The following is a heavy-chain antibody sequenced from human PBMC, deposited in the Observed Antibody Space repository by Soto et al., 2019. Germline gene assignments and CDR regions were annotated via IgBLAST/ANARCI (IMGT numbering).Heavy chain of an antibody. CDR2: IYYSGST. CDR1: GGSISSSSYY. D-gene: IGHD6-13*01. CDR3: ARSPYLAAAPDV. V-gene: IGHV4-39*07. Sequence: PSETLSLTCTVSGGSISSSSYYWGWIRQPPGKGLEWIGSIYYSGSTNHNPSLKSRVTISVDKSKNQFSLKLSSVTAADTAVYYCARSPYLAAAPDVWGQGTTVTVSS. J-gene: IGHJ6*02.